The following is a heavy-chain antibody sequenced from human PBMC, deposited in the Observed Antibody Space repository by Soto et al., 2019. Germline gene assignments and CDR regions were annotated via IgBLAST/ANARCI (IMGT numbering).Heavy chain of an antibody. V-gene: IGHV4-4*02. J-gene: IGHJ6*02. Sequence: SETLSLTCAVSGGSISSSNWWSWVRQPPGKGLEWIGEIYHSGSTSYNPSLKSRVTISVDKSKNQFSLKLSSVTAADTAVYYCARESGQTYYYYYGMDVWGQGTTVTVSS. CDR3: ARESGQTYYYYYGMDV. CDR1: GGSISSSNW. CDR2: IYHSGST.